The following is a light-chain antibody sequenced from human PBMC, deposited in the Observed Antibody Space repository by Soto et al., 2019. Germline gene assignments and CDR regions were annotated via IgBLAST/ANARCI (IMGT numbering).Light chain of an antibody. CDR3: MQALQIPPT. V-gene: IGKV2-28*01. CDR1: QSLLHSNGYNY. Sequence: DIVMTQSPLSLPVTPGEPASMSCRSSQSLLHSNGYNYFDWYLQKPGQSPQLLIYLGSNRASGVPDRFSGSGSGTDFTLKISRVKAEDVGVYYCMQALQIPPTFGQGTRLEIK. CDR2: LGS. J-gene: IGKJ5*01.